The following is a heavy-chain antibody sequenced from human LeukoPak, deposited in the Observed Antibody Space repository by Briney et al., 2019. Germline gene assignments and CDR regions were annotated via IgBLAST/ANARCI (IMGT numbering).Heavy chain of an antibody. CDR1: GYTFTGYY. CDR3: ARENNSGWYRKAAFDY. J-gene: IGHJ4*02. V-gene: IGHV1-2*02. D-gene: IGHD6-19*01. CDR2: INPNGGGT. Sequence: ASVKVSCKASGYTFTGYYMHWVRQAPGQGLEWMGWINPNGGGTNYAQKFQGRVTLTRDTSISTAYMEVSRLESDDTAVYYCARENNSGWYRKAAFDYWGQGTLATVTS.